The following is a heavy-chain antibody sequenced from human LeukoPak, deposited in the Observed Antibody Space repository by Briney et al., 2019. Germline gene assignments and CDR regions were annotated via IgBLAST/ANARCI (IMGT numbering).Heavy chain of an antibody. CDR1: GFTFSSYA. D-gene: IGHD3-10*01. J-gene: IGHJ5*02. CDR3: AKDSKTYYYGSGSQFDP. Sequence: GGSLRLSCAASGFTFSSYAMSWVRQAPGKGLEWVSAISGSGGGTYYADSVKGRFTISRDNSKNTLYLQMNSLRAEDTAVYYCAKDSKTYYYGSGSQFDPWGQGTLVTVSS. V-gene: IGHV3-23*01. CDR2: ISGSGGGT.